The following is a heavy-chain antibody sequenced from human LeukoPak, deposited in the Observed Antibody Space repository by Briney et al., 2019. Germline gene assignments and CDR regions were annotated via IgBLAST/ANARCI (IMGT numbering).Heavy chain of an antibody. Sequence: GRSLRRSCAASGFTSSSYGMHWVRQAPGKGLEWVAVISYDGSNKYYADSVKGRFTISRDNSKNTLYLQMNSLRAEATAVYYCAKDLRYYDSSGYSDYWGQGTLVTVSS. J-gene: IGHJ4*02. CDR2: ISYDGSNK. D-gene: IGHD3-22*01. V-gene: IGHV3-30*18. CDR3: AKDLRYYDSSGYSDY. CDR1: GFTSSSYG.